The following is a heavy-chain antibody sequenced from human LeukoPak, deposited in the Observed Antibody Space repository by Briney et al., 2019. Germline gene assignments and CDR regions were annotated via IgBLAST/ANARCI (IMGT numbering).Heavy chain of an antibody. J-gene: IGHJ4*02. CDR2: ISGSGGST. D-gene: IGHD2-21*01. CDR1: GFTFSSYA. CDR3: ARELSQIVWGGLDY. Sequence: SGGSLRLSCAASGFTFSSYAMSWVRQAPGKGLEWVSAISGSGGSTYYADSVKGRFTISRDNSENTVFLQMDSLRVEDTAVYYCARELSQIVWGGLDYGGQGTLVSVSS. V-gene: IGHV3-23*01.